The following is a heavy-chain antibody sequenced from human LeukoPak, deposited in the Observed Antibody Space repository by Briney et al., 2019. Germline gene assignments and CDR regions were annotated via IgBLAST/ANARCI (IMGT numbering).Heavy chain of an antibody. CDR1: GFTFSSYA. V-gene: IGHV3-30*04. D-gene: IGHD3-22*01. CDR2: ISYDGSNK. CDR3: ASSYYYDSSGYTPRFDYYYMDV. Sequence: GGSLRLSCAASGFTFSSYAMHWVRQAPGKGLEWVAVISYDGSNKYYADSVKGRVTISRDNSKNTLYLQMNSLRAEDTAVYYCASSYYYDSSGYTPRFDYYYMDVWGKGTTVTVSS. J-gene: IGHJ6*03.